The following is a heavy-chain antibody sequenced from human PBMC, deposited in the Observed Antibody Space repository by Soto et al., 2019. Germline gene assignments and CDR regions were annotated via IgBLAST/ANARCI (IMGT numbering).Heavy chain of an antibody. D-gene: IGHD2-15*01. CDR3: ARGGGYCSGGSCSRMDY. CDR2: INHSGST. V-gene: IGHV4-34*01. J-gene: IGHJ4*02. Sequence: SETLSLTCAVYGGSFSGYYWSWIRQPPGKGLEWIGEINHSGSTNYNPSLKSRVTISVDTSKNQFSLKLSSVTAADTAVYYCARGGGYCSGGSCSRMDYWGQGTLVTVSS. CDR1: GGSFSGYY.